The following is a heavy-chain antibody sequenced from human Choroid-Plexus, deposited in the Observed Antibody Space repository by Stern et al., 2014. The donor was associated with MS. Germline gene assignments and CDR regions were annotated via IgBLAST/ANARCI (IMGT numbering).Heavy chain of an antibody. Sequence: VQLVESGGGVVQPGRPLRLSCVASGFTFGSCAMHWVRQAPGKGLEWVAGVSYDESNKYYADSVKGRFTISRDNSQNTLYMQMSSLRPEDTAVYYCAKDRHYLTYFFDHWGQGSLVTVSS. J-gene: IGHJ5*02. CDR1: GFTFGSCA. D-gene: IGHD2/OR15-2a*01. CDR3: AKDRHYLTYFFDH. V-gene: IGHV3-30*18. CDR2: VSYDESNK.